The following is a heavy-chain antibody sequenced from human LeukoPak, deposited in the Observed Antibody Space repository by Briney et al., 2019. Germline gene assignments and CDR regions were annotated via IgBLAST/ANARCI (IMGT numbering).Heavy chain of an antibody. Sequence: ASVKVSCKASGYTFTGYYMHWVRQRPGQGLEWMGWINPNSGGTNYAQKFQGRVIMTRDTSISTAYMELSRLRSDDTAVYYCARDYGYCSGGSCHYSWFDYWGQGTLVTVSS. CDR2: INPNSGGT. V-gene: IGHV1-2*02. D-gene: IGHD2-15*01. CDR3: ARDYGYCSGGSCHYSWFDY. CDR1: GYTFTGYY. J-gene: IGHJ4*02.